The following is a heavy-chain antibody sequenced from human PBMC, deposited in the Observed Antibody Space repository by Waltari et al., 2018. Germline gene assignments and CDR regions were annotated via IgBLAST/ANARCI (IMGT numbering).Heavy chain of an antibody. CDR1: GFNVSSNY. CDR2: IYSGGGT. D-gene: IGHD6-19*01. Sequence: EFQLVESGGGLVQPGGSLRLSCVISGFNVSSNYMNWVRQAQGKGLEWVSVIYSGGGTNYADSGKGRFSVSRDKSKNTLFLQMNSLRADDTAVYYCARDYSSWGFDYWGQGTLVTVSP. V-gene: IGHV3-53*01. J-gene: IGHJ4*02. CDR3: ARDYSSWGFDY.